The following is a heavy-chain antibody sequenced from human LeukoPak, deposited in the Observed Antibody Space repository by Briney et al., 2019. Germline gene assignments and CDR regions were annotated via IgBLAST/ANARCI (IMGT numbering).Heavy chain of an antibody. CDR2: ISSASSYI. J-gene: IGHJ1*01. D-gene: IGHD6-19*01. V-gene: IGHV3-21*01. CDR1: GFTFSTYT. CDR3: ARDPSSGWSKGAEYFQH. Sequence: GGSLRLSCAASGFTFSTYTMNWVRQAPGKGLEWASSISSASSYIYYADSVKGRFTISRDNANNSLYLQMNSLRAEDTAVYYCARDPSSGWSKGAEYFQHWGQGTLVTVSS.